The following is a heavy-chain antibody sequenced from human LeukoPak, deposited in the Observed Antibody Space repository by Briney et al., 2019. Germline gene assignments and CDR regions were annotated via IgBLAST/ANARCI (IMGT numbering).Heavy chain of an antibody. D-gene: IGHD1-1*01. CDR1: GYSISSGYY. V-gene: IGHV4-38-2*01. J-gene: IGHJ5*02. Sequence: SETLSLTCAVSGYSISSGYYWGWIRQPPGKGLEWIGSIYHSGNTYYNPSLKSRVTISVDTSKNQFSLKLSSVTAADTAVYYCARHSNWNPNWFDPRGQGTLVTVSS. CDR2: IYHSGNT. CDR3: ARHSNWNPNWFDP.